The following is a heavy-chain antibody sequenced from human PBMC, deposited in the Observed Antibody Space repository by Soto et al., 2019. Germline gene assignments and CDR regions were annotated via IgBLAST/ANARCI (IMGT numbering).Heavy chain of an antibody. V-gene: IGHV1-2*04. CDR2: INPNIGGT. D-gene: IGHD3-22*01. CDR3: ARGPRESSGYPQYYFDY. J-gene: IGHJ4*02. Sequence: QVQLVQSGAEVKKPGASVKVSCKSAGYTFTGYYMPWVRQAPGQGLEWVGWINPNIGGTHYAQKFQGWVTMTRATSTSTDYMERSMRRSDATAVYYCARGPRESSGYPQYYFDYWGQGTLVTVSS. CDR1: GYTFTGYY.